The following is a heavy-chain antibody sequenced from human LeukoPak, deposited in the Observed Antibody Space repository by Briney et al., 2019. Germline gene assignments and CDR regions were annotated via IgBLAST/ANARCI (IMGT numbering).Heavy chain of an antibody. J-gene: IGHJ3*02. D-gene: IGHD5-18*01. CDR3: ARGWIQLWVDAFDI. CDR2: ISSSGSTI. Sequence: PGGSLRLSRAASGFTFSDYYMSWIRQAPGKGLEWVSYISSSGSTIYYADSVKGRFTISRDNAKNSLYLQMNSLRAEDTAVYYCARGWIQLWVDAFDIWGQGTMVTVSS. CDR1: GFTFSDYY. V-gene: IGHV3-11*04.